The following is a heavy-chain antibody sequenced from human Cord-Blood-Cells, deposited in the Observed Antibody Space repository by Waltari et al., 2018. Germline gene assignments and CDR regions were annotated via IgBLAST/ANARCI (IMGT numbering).Heavy chain of an antibody. J-gene: IGHJ4*02. D-gene: IGHD3-22*01. CDR2: SYYSGST. V-gene: IGHV4-39*07. Sequence: QLQLQESGPGLVKPSETLSLTCTVSGGSISSSSYYWGWIRQPPGKGLDWIGSSYYSGSTYDNPSLKMRVTRSVDTSKNQFSLKLSSVTAADTAVYYCARPGYYDSSGYYFDYWGQGTLVTVSS. CDR3: ARPGYYDSSGYYFDY. CDR1: GGSISSSSYY.